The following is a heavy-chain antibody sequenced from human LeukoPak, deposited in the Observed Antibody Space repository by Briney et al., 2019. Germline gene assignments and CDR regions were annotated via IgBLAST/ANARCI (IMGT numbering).Heavy chain of an antibody. D-gene: IGHD5-24*01. V-gene: IGHV4-30-2*01. J-gene: IGHJ4*02. Sequence: SETLSLTCAVSGGSISSGGYSWSWIRQPPGKGLEWIGYIYHSGSTYYNPSLKSRVTISVDRSKNQFSLKLSSVTAADTAVYYCARLDGYNYILDYWGQGTLVTVSS. CDR2: IYHSGST. CDR1: GGSISSGGYS. CDR3: ARLDGYNYILDY.